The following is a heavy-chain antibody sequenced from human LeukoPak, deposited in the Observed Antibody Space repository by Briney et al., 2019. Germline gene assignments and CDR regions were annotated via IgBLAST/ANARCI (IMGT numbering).Heavy chain of an antibody. J-gene: IGHJ6*02. D-gene: IGHD7-27*01. V-gene: IGHV3-48*04. CDR3: ARELGDYGMDV. CDR2: IDTSSSTM. CDR1: AFTFSDYS. Sequence: GGSLRLSCAASAFTFSDYSMNWVRQAPGKGLEWISYIDTSSSTMYYADSVMGRFTISRDNAKNSLYLQMNRLRAEDTAVYFCARELGDYGMDVWGQGTTVTVSS.